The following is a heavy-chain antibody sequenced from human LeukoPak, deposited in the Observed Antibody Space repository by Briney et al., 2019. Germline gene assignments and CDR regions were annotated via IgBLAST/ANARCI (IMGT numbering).Heavy chain of an antibody. D-gene: IGHD5-12*01. J-gene: IGHJ4*02. V-gene: IGHV4-4*02. CDR2: IYHSGST. Sequence: SETLSLTCAVSGGSISSSNWWSWVRQPPGKGLEWIGYIYHSGSTYYNPSLKSRVTISVDRSKNQFSLKLSSVTAADTAVYYCARSIVATSTFDYWGQGTLVTVSS. CDR1: GGSISSSNW. CDR3: ARSIVATSTFDY.